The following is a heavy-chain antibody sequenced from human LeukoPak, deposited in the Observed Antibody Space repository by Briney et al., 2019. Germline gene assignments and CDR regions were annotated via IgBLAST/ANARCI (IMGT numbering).Heavy chain of an antibody. V-gene: IGHV3-30*04. D-gene: IGHD3-22*01. Sequence: QSGGSLRLSCAASGFTFSSYAMHWVRQAPGKGLEWVAVISYDGSNKYYADSVKGRFTISRDNSKNTLYLQMNSLRAEDTAVYYCAKAPSYYDSSGYTHTPFDYWGQGTLVTVSS. J-gene: IGHJ4*02. CDR2: ISYDGSNK. CDR3: AKAPSYYDSSGYTHTPFDY. CDR1: GFTFSSYA.